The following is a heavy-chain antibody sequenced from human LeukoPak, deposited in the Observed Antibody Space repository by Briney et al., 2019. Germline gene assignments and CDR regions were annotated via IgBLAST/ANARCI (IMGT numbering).Heavy chain of an antibody. CDR1: GFTVSSKY. J-gene: IGHJ4*02. D-gene: IGHD5-18*01. CDR2: IYSGGTT. Sequence: PGGSLRLSCAASGFTVSSKYMSWVRQAPGKGLEWVSVIYSGGTTYYADSVKGRFTISRDNSKNTLYLQMNSLRAEDTAVYYCAREARGYSYSYDYWGQGILVTVSS. V-gene: IGHV3-53*01. CDR3: AREARGYSYSYDY.